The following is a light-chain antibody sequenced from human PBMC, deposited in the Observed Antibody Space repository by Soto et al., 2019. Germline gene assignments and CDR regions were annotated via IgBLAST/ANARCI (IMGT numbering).Light chain of an antibody. CDR1: ESVSSIY. J-gene: IGKJ1*01. CDR3: QQYGSSPTWT. CDR2: GAS. Sequence: EIVLTQSPGTLSLSPGERATLSCRASESVSSIYVAWYQQKPGQAPTLLIYGASTRATGIPDRFSGSGSGTDFTLTISRVEPEDFAVYYCQQYGSSPTWTFGQGTRWIS. V-gene: IGKV3-20*01.